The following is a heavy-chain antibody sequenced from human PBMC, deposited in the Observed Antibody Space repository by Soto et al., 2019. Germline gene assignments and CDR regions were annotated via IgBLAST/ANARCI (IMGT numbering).Heavy chain of an antibody. CDR1: GFTFSSYA. D-gene: IGHD6-19*01. CDR2: MSYDGSNK. Sequence: PGGSLILSCAASGFTFSSYAMHWVRQAPGKGLEWVAVMSYDGSNKYYADSVKGRFTISRDNSKNTVYLHMNSLRAEDTAVYYCVRYESPYSSGWHKLLFDYWGQGTLVTVSS. V-gene: IGHV3-30-3*01. J-gene: IGHJ4*02. CDR3: VRYESPYSSGWHKLLFDY.